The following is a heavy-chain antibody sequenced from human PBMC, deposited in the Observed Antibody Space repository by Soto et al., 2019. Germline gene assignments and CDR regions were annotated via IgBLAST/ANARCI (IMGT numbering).Heavy chain of an antibody. D-gene: IGHD2-15*01. J-gene: IGHJ5*02. CDR2: IYYSGRT. CDR3: ARYCSGDRCYGWFDH. Sequence: PSETLSLTCTVSGGSITRGNYYWSWIRQHPGKGLEWIGYIYYSGRTYYNPSLKSRVTISLDMSKNQFSLKLNSVTAADTALYYCARYCSGDRCYGWFDHWGQGTLVTVSS. CDR1: GGSITRGNYY. V-gene: IGHV4-31*03.